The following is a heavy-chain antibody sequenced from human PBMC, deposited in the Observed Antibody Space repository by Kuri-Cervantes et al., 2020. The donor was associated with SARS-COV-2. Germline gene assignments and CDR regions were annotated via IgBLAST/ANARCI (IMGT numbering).Heavy chain of an antibody. CDR1: GFIFSDYA. CDR3: ARDPWRADISGGKRPFDY. J-gene: IGHJ4*02. V-gene: IGHV3-30*14. Sequence: GESLKISCEASGFIFSDYAIGWVRQAPGKGLEWVAIISYDGRNTKFADSVKGRFTISRDNSKNVVYLQMNGLRVEDTAEYFCARDPWRADISGGKRPFDYWGRGTLVTVSS. D-gene: IGHD6-19*01. CDR2: ISYDGRNT.